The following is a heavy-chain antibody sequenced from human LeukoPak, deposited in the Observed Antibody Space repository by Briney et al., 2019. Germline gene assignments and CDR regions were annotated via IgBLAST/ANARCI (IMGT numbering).Heavy chain of an antibody. CDR2: ISSSGSSI. Sequence: GGSLRLSCAASGIIFSSYEMNWVRQAPGKGLEWVSYISSSGSSIYYADSVKGRFTISRDNAKNSLYLQMSSLRAEDTAVYYCARDMEPDAFDIWGQGTMVTVSS. J-gene: IGHJ3*02. V-gene: IGHV3-48*03. CDR1: GIIFSSYE. CDR3: ARDMEPDAFDI. D-gene: IGHD1-26*01.